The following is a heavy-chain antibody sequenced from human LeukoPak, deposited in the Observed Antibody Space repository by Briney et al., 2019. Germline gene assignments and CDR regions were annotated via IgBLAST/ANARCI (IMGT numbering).Heavy chain of an antibody. J-gene: IGHJ3*02. D-gene: IGHD4-17*01. V-gene: IGHV3-21*01. CDR2: IRSDSTYI. CDR3: ARGYGAYRDVFDI. Sequence: GGSLRLSCAASGFMFNSYTMHWVRQAPGKGLEWVSVIRSDSTYISYADSLRGRFTISRDNVQKSLYLQMTNLRAEDTAVYYCARGYGAYRDVFDIWGQGTLVTVSS. CDR1: GFMFNSYT.